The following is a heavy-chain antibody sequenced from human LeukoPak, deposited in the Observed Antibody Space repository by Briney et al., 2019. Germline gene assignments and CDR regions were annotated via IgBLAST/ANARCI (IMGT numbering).Heavy chain of an antibody. Sequence: SETLSLTCTVSGYSISSGYYWGWIRQPPGKGLEWIGSIYHSGGTYYNPSLKSRVTISVDTSKNQFSLKLSSVTAADTAVYYCARDTPLEGIWGQGTMVTVSS. CDR1: GYSISSGYY. D-gene: IGHD3-3*01. J-gene: IGHJ3*02. CDR2: IYHSGGT. V-gene: IGHV4-38-2*02. CDR3: ARDTPLEGI.